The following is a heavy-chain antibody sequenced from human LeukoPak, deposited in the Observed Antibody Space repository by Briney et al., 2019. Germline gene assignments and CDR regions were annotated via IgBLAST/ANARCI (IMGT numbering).Heavy chain of an antibody. Sequence: SVKVSCKASGGTLSSYAISCVRQAPGQGLEWMGRIIPIFDTGNYAQKFQGRVTITADESTSTVYMYLSSLRSEDTAMYYCARVRYYGSGAGQYWYFDLWGRGTLVTVSS. V-gene: IGHV1-69*01. D-gene: IGHD3-10*01. CDR2: IIPIFDTG. J-gene: IGHJ2*01. CDR3: ARVRYYGSGAGQYWYFDL. CDR1: GGTLSSYA.